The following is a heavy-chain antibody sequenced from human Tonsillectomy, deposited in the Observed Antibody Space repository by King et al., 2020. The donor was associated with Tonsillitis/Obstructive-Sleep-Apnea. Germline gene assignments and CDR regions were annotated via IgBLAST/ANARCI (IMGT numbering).Heavy chain of an antibody. CDR2: ISISSSSI. CDR1: GFTFSSYS. J-gene: IGHJ4*02. V-gene: IGHV3-48*02. D-gene: IGHD6-6*01. CDR3: ARDERDSSSSRYYFDY. Sequence: VQLVESGGGLVQPGGSLRLSCAASGFTFSSYSMNWVRQAPAKGLEWVSFISISSSSIYYAYSVKGRFTISRDNAKNSLYLQMNRLRDEETAVYYCARDERDSSSSRYYFDYWGQGTLVTVSS.